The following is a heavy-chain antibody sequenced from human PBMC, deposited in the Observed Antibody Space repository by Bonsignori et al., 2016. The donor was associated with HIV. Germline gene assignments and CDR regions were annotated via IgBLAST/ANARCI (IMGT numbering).Heavy chain of an antibody. CDR1: GFSISSSGYY. D-gene: IGHD6-13*01. Sequence: QVQLQESGPGLVKPSETLSLTCVVSGFSISSSGYYWGWIRQPPGKGLEWVGSTFHGGNKYYNPALKSRATISLDTSKNQMSLRLKSVTAADTAVYYCARDRGGAADDYWGREPWSPFSQ. CDR3: ARDRGGAADDY. CDR2: TFHGGNK. J-gene: IGHJ4*02. V-gene: IGHV4-38-2*02.